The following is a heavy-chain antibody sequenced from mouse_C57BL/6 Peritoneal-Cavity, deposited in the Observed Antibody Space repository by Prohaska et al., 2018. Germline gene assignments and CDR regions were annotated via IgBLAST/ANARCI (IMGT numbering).Heavy chain of an antibody. CDR2: ISNLAYSI. J-gene: IGHJ4*01. Sequence: EVKLVESGGGLVQPGGSLKLSCAASGFTFSDYGMAWVRQAPRKGPGWVAFISNLAYSIYYADTVTGRFTISRENAKNTLYLEMSSLRSEDTAMYYCARHGSNYAMDYWGQGTSVTVSS. V-gene: IGHV5-15*01. CDR1: GFTFSDYG. CDR3: ARHGSNYAMDY.